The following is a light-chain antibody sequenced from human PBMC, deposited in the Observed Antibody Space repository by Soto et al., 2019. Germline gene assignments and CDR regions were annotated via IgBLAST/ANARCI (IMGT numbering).Light chain of an antibody. Sequence: QSVLTQPHSVSAAPGQRVTISCSGNSSNVGDNFVSWYQQPQEAGPKLLIYANHKRPSGIPDRFSGSKSGTSATLGITGLQTGDEADYYCATWDGSLSVVVFGGGTKLTVL. CDR2: ANH. J-gene: IGLJ3*02. CDR1: SSNVGDNF. V-gene: IGLV1-51*01. CDR3: ATWDGSLSVVV.